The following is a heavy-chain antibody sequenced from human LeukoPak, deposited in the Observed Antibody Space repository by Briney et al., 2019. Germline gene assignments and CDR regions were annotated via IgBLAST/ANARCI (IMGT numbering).Heavy chain of an antibody. V-gene: IGHV3-74*01. CDR1: GFTFSSYW. D-gene: IGHD6-19*01. Sequence: GGSLRLSCAASGFTFSSYWMHWVRQAPGKGLVWVSRINSDGSSTSYADSVKGRFTISRDNAKNTLYLQMNSLRAEDTAVYYCTPTIAVAGFSYYYGMDVWGQGTTVTVSS. J-gene: IGHJ6*02. CDR3: TPTIAVAGFSYYYGMDV. CDR2: INSDGSST.